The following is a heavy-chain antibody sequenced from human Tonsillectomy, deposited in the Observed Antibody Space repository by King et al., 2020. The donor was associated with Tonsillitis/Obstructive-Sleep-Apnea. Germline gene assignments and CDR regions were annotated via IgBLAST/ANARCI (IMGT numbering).Heavy chain of an antibody. CDR3: ARTGPGWLRLRPGERWFDP. CDR2: INHSGST. D-gene: IGHD5-12*01. V-gene: IGHV4-34*01. CDR1: GGSFSGYY. J-gene: IGHJ5*02. Sequence: VQLQQWGAGLLKPSETLSLTCAVYGGSFSGYYWSWIRQPPGKGLEWIGEINHSGSTNYNPSLKSRVTISVVTSKNQFSLKLSSVTAADTAVYYCARTGPGWLRLRPGERWFDPWGQGTLVTVSS.